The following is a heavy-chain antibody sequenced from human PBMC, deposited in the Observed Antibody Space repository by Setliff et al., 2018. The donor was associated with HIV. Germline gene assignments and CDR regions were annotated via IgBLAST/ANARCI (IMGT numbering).Heavy chain of an antibody. CDR2: IYTTGST. V-gene: IGHV4-4*09. CDR3: VGGLRSRSQGHFDY. J-gene: IGHJ4*02. CDR1: GDSTSSYY. D-gene: IGHD5-12*01. Sequence: SETLSLTCPVSGDSTSSYYWSWIRQPPGKGLEWIGYIYTTGSTNYNPSLKSRVTISLDTSKNQFSLKLTSVTAADTAVYYCVGGLRSRSQGHFDYWGQGTLVTVSS.